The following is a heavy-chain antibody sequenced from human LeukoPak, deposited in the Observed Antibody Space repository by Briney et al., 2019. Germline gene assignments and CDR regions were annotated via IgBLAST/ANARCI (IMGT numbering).Heavy chain of an antibody. D-gene: IGHD1-7*01. Sequence: GGSLRLSCAASGFTFSSYWMSWVRQAPGKGLEWVANIKQNGTEKNYVDSVKGRFTISRDDAKNSVYLQMNSLRAEDTAVYYCARDAGTSWFYFDHWGQGTLVTVSS. CDR1: GFTFSSYW. V-gene: IGHV3-7*01. CDR2: IKQNGTEK. CDR3: ARDAGTSWFYFDH. J-gene: IGHJ4*02.